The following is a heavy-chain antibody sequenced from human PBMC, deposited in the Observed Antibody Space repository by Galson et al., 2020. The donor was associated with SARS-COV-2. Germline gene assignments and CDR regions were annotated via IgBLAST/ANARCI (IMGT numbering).Heavy chain of an antibody. CDR3: ARLAAGTPRYYDSSGLDY. J-gene: IGHJ4*02. V-gene: IGHV4-59*08. CDR2: IYYSGST. D-gene: IGHD3-22*01. CDR1: GGSISSYY. Sequence: ETSETLSLTCTVSGGSISSYYWSWIRQPPGKGLEWIGYIYYSGSTNYNPSLKSRVTISVDTSKNQFSLKLSSVTAADTAVYYCARLAAGTPRYYDSSGLDYWGQGTLVTVSS.